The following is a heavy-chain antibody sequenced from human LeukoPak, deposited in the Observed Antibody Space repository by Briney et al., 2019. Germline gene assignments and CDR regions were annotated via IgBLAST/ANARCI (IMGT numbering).Heavy chain of an antibody. D-gene: IGHD4-17*01. CDR1: GFTVSSNY. V-gene: IGHV3-53*01. J-gene: IGHJ4*02. CDR3: ARVRHGDYVDY. CDR2: IYSGGST. Sequence: GSLRLSCAASGFTVSSNYMSWVRQAPGKGLEWVSVIYSGGSTYYTDSVKGRFTISRDISENTLYLQMNSLRAEDTAVYYCARVRHGDYVDYWGQGTLVTVSS.